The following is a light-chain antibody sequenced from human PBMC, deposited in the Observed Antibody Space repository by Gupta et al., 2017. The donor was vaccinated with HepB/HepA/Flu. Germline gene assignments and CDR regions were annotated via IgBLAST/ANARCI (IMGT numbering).Light chain of an antibody. Sequence: IVMTQSPLSLPVTPGEPASISCRSSQSLLHGNGYNYLDWYLQKPGQSPQLLIYLGSNRASGVPDRFSGSGSGTDFTLKISRVEAEDVGIYYCMQALQTAWTFGQGTKVEIK. CDR2: LGS. CDR3: MQALQTAWT. J-gene: IGKJ1*01. V-gene: IGKV2-28*01. CDR1: QSLLHGNGYNY.